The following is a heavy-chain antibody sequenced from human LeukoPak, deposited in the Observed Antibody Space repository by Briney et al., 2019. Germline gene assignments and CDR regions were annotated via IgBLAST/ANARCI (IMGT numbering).Heavy chain of an antibody. CDR3: APEGRWLQSN. V-gene: IGHV1-69*13. Sequence: ASVKVSCKASGGTFSSYASSWVRQAPGQGLEWMGGIIPIFGTANYAQKFQGRVTITADESTSTAYMELSSLRSEDTAVYYCAPEGRWLQSNWGQGTLVTVSS. D-gene: IGHD5-24*01. CDR2: IIPIFGTA. J-gene: IGHJ4*02. CDR1: GGTFSSYA.